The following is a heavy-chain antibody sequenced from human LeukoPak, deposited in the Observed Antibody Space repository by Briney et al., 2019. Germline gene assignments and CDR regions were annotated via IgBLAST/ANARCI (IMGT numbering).Heavy chain of an antibody. D-gene: IGHD3-22*01. CDR3: ARGGSLSYYDSSGYSAS. V-gene: IGHV4-59*12. J-gene: IGHJ4*02. CDR1: GGSISSYY. CDR2: IYYSGST. Sequence: SETLSLTCTVSGGSISSYYWSWIRQPPGKGLEWIGYIYYSGSTYYNPSLKSRVTISVDRSKNQFSLKLSSVTAADTAVYYCARGGSLSYYDSSGYSASWGQGTLVTVSS.